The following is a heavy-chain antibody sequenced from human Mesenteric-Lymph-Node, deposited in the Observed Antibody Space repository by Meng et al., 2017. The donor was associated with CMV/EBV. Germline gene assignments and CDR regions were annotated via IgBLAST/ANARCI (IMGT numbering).Heavy chain of an antibody. Sequence: FSSSAIPWVRQAPGRGLEWMGGIIPIFGSTTNYAQKFQGRVTITTDESTTTAYMELSSLRSDDTAVYYCARDPCGGGTCYGAYNWFDPWGQGTLVTVSS. J-gene: IGHJ5*02. V-gene: IGHV1-69*05. CDR2: IIPIFGSTT. CDR3: ARDPCGGGTCYGAYNWFDP. CDR1: FSSSA. D-gene: IGHD2-15*01.